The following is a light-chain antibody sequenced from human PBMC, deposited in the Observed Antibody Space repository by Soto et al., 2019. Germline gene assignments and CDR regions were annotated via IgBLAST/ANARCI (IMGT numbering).Light chain of an antibody. CDR2: DDS. J-gene: IGKJ4*01. V-gene: IGKV1D-13*01. CDR1: QGISSA. Sequence: AIQLTQSPSSLSASVGDRVTIPCRASQGISSALAWYQQKPGKAPKLLIYDDSSLESGVPSRFSGSGAGTDFNLTIISLQPEDFATYDCQPINNYPLTFGGGTKVEIK. CDR3: QPINNYPLT.